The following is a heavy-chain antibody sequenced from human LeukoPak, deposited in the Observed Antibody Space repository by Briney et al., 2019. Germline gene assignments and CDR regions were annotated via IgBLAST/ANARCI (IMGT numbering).Heavy chain of an antibody. CDR2: ISGSGGST. V-gene: IGHV3-23*01. D-gene: IGHD6-19*01. J-gene: IGHJ2*01. CDR3: AKALAVADYWYFDL. CDR1: GFTFSSYA. Sequence: QAGGSLRLSCAASGFTFSSYAMSWVRQAPGKGLEWVSAISGSGGSTYYADSVKGRFTISRDNSKNTLYLQMISLRAEDTAVYYCAKALAVADYWYFDLWGRGTLVTVSS.